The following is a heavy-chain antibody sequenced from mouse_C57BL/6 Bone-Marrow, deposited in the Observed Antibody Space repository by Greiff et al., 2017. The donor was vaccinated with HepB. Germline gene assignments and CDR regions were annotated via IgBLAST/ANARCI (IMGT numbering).Heavy chain of an antibody. CDR2: IDPETGGT. CDR3: TRRVPITTVVATDYYAMDY. Sequence: VKLVESGAELVRPGASVTLSCKASGYTFTDYEMHWVKQTPVHGLEWIGAIDPETGGTAYNQKFKGKAILTADKSSSTAYMELRSLTSEDSAVYYCTRRVPITTVVATDYYAMDYWGQGTSVTVSS. CDR1: GYTFTDYE. V-gene: IGHV1-15*01. D-gene: IGHD1-1*01. J-gene: IGHJ4*01.